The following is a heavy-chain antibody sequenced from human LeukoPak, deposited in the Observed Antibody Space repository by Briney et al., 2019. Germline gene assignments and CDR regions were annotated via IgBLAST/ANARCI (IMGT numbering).Heavy chain of an antibody. D-gene: IGHD5-12*01. CDR3: ARGYSGFGY. CDR2: IKPDGGVK. J-gene: IGHJ4*02. Sequence: PGGTLRLSCAASGFTFSNSWMSWVRQAPGKGLEWVANIKPDGGVKSYVDSVKGRFTISRDNTKNSLYLQLNSLRAEDTAVYYCARGYSGFGYWGQGTLLTVSS. CDR1: GFTFSNSW. V-gene: IGHV3-7*04.